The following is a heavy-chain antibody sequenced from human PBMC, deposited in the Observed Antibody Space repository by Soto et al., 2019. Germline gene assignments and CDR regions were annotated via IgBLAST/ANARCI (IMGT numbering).Heavy chain of an antibody. D-gene: IGHD6-19*01. Sequence: GGSLRLSCAASGFTFSSYAMSWVRQAPGKGLEWVSAISGSGGSTYYADSVKGRFTISRDNSKNTLYLQMNSLRAEDTAVYYCAASSGWYSYYFDYWGQGTLVTVSS. CDR2: ISGSGGST. CDR1: GFTFSSYA. CDR3: AASSGWYSYYFDY. J-gene: IGHJ4*02. V-gene: IGHV3-23*01.